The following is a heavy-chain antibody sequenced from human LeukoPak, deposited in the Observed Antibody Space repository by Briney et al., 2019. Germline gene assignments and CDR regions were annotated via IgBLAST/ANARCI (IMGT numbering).Heavy chain of an antibody. CDR3: ARRATRDTGSCYSCAFDI. CDR2: INQDGSEK. D-gene: IGHD2-15*01. Sequence: GRSLRLSCAASGFTFSSYGMHWVRQAPGKGLEWVANINQDGSEKYYVDSVKGRFTISRDNANKSLFLQMNSLRPEDTAVYYCARRATRDTGSCYSCAFDIWGQGTMVTVSS. CDR1: GFTFSSYG. V-gene: IGHV3-7*01. J-gene: IGHJ3*02.